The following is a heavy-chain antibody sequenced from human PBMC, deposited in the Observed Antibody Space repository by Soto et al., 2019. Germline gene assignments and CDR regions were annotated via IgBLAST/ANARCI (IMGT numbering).Heavy chain of an antibody. D-gene: IGHD4-17*01. J-gene: IGHJ4*01. CDR3: ASESHGAYVCDH. CDR2: IWYDGSNK. V-gene: IGHV3-33*01. CDR1: GFTFSSYG. Sequence: QVQLVESGGGVVQPGRSLRLSCAASGFTFSSYGMHWVRQAPGKGLEWVAAIWYDGSNKYYADSVKGRFTISRDNSKSTLYLQWSSLRPADTAVYYCASESHGAYVCDHWVHGTLVTVSS.